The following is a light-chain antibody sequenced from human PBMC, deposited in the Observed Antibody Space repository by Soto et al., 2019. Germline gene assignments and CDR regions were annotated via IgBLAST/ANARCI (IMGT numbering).Light chain of an antibody. CDR2: ENN. CDR1: SSNIGAGYE. Sequence: QSVLTQPPSVSAAPGQRVTISCTGSSSNIGAGYEAPWYQQVPGTAPKLLIYENNNRPSGVHNRFSGYKPGTSTSLAITGLEAEDEAEYYCHSYASSLSGYVFGTGTKLTVL. J-gene: IGLJ1*01. CDR3: HSYASSLSGYV. V-gene: IGLV1-40*01.